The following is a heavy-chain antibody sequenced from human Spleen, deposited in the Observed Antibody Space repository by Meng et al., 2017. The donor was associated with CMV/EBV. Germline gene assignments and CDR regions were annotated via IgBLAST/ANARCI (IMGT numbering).Heavy chain of an antibody. CDR2: FYNGGPT. J-gene: IGHJ4*02. CDR1: GGSISSTDFH. Sequence: TCRVSGGSISSTDFHWGWIRQPPGKGLEWIGSFYNGGPTTYNPSLKSRVTISIDMSKNQFSLKLTSATAADTAVYFCARTSSSGLDYWGQGMLVTVSS. D-gene: IGHD6-19*01. V-gene: IGHV4-39*07. CDR3: ARTSSSGLDY.